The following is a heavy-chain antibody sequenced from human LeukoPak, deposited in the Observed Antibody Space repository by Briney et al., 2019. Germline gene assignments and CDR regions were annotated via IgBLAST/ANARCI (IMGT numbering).Heavy chain of an antibody. Sequence: SVKVSCKASGGTFSIYAISWVPQAPGQGLEWMGGIIPIFGTANYAQKFQGRVTITADESTSTAYMELSSLRSEDTAVYYCASLKYYDYVWGSFDYWGQGTLVTVSS. CDR2: IIPIFGTA. V-gene: IGHV1-69*13. CDR3: ASLKYYDYVWGSFDY. J-gene: IGHJ4*02. CDR1: GGTFSIYA. D-gene: IGHD3-16*01.